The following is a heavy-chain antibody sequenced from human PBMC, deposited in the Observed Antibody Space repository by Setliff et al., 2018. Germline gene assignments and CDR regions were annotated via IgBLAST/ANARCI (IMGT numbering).Heavy chain of an antibody. CDR2: ISSTITST. CDR1: GFTFTSYS. D-gene: IGHD3-9*01. CDR3: AKHGAYNDFLTGYNFYYDMDV. V-gene: IGHV3-23*01. Sequence: PGGSLRLSCAASGFTFTSYSMNWVRQAPGQGLEWVSSISSTITSTYYADSVKGRFTISRDNSKNTLYLQMNSLRAEDTAVYYCAKHGAYNDFLTGYNFYYDMDVWGQGTTVTVSS. J-gene: IGHJ6*02.